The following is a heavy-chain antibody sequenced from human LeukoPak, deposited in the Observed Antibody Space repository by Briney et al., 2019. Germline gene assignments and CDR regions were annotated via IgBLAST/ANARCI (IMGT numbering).Heavy chain of an antibody. D-gene: IGHD4-23*01. J-gene: IGHJ6*02. CDR3: ARERAVVTPQSYYYYYGMDV. CDR1: GGTFSSYA. Sequence: GASVKVSCKASGGTFSSYAISWVRQAPGQGLEWMGRIIPILGIANYAQKFQGRVTITADKSTSTAYMELSSLRSEDTAVYYCARERAVVTPQSYYYYYGMDVWGQGTTVTVSS. CDR2: IIPILGIA. V-gene: IGHV1-69*04.